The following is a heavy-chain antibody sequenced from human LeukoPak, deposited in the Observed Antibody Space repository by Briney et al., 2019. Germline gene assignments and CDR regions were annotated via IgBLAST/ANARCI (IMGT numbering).Heavy chain of an antibody. J-gene: IGHJ5*01. Sequence: AGSMRLSCAASGFTSSSYWMHWVRHAPGKGLVWVSRINSDGSTTSHADSVKGRFTISRDNAKNTLFLEMNSLRAEDTAVYYCARGGSSSWYGSWGQGTLVTVAS. CDR2: INSDGSTT. CDR3: ARGGSSSWYGS. D-gene: IGHD6-13*01. CDR1: GFTSSSYW. V-gene: IGHV3-74*01.